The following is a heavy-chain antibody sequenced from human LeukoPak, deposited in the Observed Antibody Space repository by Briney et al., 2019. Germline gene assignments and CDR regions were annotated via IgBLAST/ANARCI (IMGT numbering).Heavy chain of an antibody. Sequence: SETLSLTCTVSGYSFSSGYYWGWIRHPPGKGLEYIGSIYHSGSTYYNPSLKSRVTISVDTSKNQFSLKLSSVTAADTAVYYCARGAWELLRGYYYYYYMDVWGKGTTVTISS. J-gene: IGHJ6*03. D-gene: IGHD1-26*01. V-gene: IGHV4-38-2*02. CDR3: ARGAWELLRGYYYYYYMDV. CDR1: GYSFSSGYY. CDR2: IYHSGST.